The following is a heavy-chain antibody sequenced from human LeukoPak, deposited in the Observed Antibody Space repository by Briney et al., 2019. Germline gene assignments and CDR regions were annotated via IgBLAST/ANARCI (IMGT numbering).Heavy chain of an antibody. CDR1: GGTFSSYA. V-gene: IGHV1-69*13. J-gene: IGHJ4*02. D-gene: IGHD6-13*01. CDR3: GGSPYRSGWYEGALDN. Sequence: SVKVSCKASGGTFSSYAISWVRQAPGQGLEWMGWIIPIFGTANYAQKFQGRGTITADESTSTAYMELRSLRSEDTAVYYCGGSPYRSGWYEGALDNWGQGTLVTVSS. CDR2: IIPIFGTA.